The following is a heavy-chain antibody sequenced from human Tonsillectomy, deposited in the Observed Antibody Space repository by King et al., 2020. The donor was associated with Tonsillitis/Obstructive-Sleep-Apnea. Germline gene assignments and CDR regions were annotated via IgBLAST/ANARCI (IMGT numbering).Heavy chain of an antibody. V-gene: IGHV4-34*01. D-gene: IGHD2-2*01. CDR1: GGSFTTYY. Sequence: VQLQQWGAGLLKPSETLSLTCAVHGGSFTTYYWTWIRQPPGKGLEWIGEIDHSGGTNSNPSLKSRVTISVDTSQKQFSLNLSSVTAADTALYYCARGAGEEVPVAMSHSNAFYFDYWGQRTLVTVSS. CDR2: IDHSGGT. CDR3: ARGAGEEVPVAMSHSNAFYFDY. J-gene: IGHJ4*02.